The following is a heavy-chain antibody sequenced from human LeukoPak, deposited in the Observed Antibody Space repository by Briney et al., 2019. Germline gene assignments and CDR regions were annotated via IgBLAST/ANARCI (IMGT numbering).Heavy chain of an antibody. J-gene: IGHJ4*02. Sequence: GGSLRLSCAASGFTFSSYAMSWVRQAPGKGLEWVSAISGSGGSTYYADSVKGRFTISRDNSKNTLYLQMSSLRAEDTALYYCARVYSSGWYAVDYWGQGTLVTVPS. CDR1: GFTFSSYA. CDR2: ISGSGGST. V-gene: IGHV3-23*01. CDR3: ARVYSSGWYAVDY. D-gene: IGHD6-19*01.